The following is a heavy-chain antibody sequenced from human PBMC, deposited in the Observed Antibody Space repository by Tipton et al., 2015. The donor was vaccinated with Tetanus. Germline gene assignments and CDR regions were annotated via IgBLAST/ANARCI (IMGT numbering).Heavy chain of an antibody. CDR1: GFIVSSHY. Sequence: GSLRLSCVASGFIVSSHYMSWVRQAPGKGLEWVSVMYSGGDTYYVDSVKGRFSISRDNAKNTLYLQVNSLRVEDTAVYYCVRGGGSSGWLAYWGQGTLVTVSS. D-gene: IGHD6-19*01. J-gene: IGHJ4*02. V-gene: IGHV3-53*01. CDR2: MYSGGDT. CDR3: VRGGGSSGWLAY.